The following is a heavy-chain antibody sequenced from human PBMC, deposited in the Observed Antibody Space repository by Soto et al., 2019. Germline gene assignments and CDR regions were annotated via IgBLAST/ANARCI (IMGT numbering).Heavy chain of an antibody. V-gene: IGHV3-7*01. D-gene: IGHD3-16*01. CDR1: GFSFSPHW. CDR2: INEGGSEK. J-gene: IGHJ4*02. Sequence: EVQLVESGGGLVQPGGSLRLSCGASGFSFSPHWMSWVRQAPGKGLEWVANINEGGSEKYYMDSVKGRFTISSANAKNSLYLQMNSLRVEDTSVYYCARDGLGPFCRDYWGQGTLVTVSS. CDR3: ARDGLGPFCRDY.